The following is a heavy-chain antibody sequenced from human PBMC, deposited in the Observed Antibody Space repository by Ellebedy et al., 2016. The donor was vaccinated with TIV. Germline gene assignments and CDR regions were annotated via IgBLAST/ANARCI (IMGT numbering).Heavy chain of an antibody. V-gene: IGHV1-8*01. CDR2: MNPNSGST. D-gene: IGHD3-22*01. CDR3: AREYYYDSSGYYVY. CDR1: GYTFTSYD. Sequence: ASVKVSCXASGYTFTSYDINWVRQATGQGLEWMGWMNPNSGSTGYAQKFQGRVTMTRNTSISTAHMELSSLRSEDTAVYYCAREYYYDSSGYYVYWGQGTLVTVSS. J-gene: IGHJ4*02.